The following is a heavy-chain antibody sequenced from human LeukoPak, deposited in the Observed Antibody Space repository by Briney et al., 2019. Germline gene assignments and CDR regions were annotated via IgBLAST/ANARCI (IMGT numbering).Heavy chain of an antibody. V-gene: IGHV3-48*01. J-gene: IGHJ4*02. CDR2: ISSSSTTI. CDR3: AKDRYGYSYGSYFDY. CDR1: GFTFSSYA. Sequence: GGSLRLSCAASGFTFSSYAMSWVRQAPGRGLEWVSYISSSSTTITYADSVKGRFTISRDNAKNSLYLQMNSLRAEDTAVYYCAKDRYGYSYGSYFDYWGQGTLVTVSS. D-gene: IGHD5-18*01.